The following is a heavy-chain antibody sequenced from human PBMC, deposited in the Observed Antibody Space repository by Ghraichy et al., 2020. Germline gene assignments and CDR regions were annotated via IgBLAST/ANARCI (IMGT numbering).Heavy chain of an antibody. D-gene: IGHD2-15*01. CDR2: ISAYNGNT. CDR3: ARDLSCGSGGSCYSVVFDY. CDR1: GYTFTSYG. V-gene: IGHV1-18*04. Sequence: ASVKVSCKASGYTFTSYGISWVRQAPGQGLEWMGWISAYNGNTNYAQKLQGRVTMTTDTSTSTAYMELRSLRSDDTAVYYCARDLSCGSGGSCYSVVFDYWGQGTLVTVSS. J-gene: IGHJ4*02.